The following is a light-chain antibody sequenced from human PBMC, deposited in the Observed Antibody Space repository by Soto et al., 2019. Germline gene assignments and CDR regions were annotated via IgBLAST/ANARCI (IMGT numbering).Light chain of an antibody. CDR2: NNN. CDR1: SSNIGRNS. Sequence: QSALTQPPSASGTPGQRVTISCSGGSSNIGRNSVSWYQQVPGTAPKLIIFNNNERPSGIPGRFSGSKSGASASLAIVGLQSEDEADYFCASWDDNLNGPLLFGCGTKLTVL. CDR3: ASWDDNLNGPLL. J-gene: IGLJ2*01. V-gene: IGLV1-44*01.